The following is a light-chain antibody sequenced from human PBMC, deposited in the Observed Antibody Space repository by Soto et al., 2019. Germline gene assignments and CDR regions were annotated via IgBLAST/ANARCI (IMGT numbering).Light chain of an antibody. Sequence: QSALTQPASVSGSPGQSITISCTGTNSDIGAYNYVSWYQHHPGKAPKLIIYEVRNRPSGISSRFSGSRSGNTASLTISGLQSEDEGDYYCSAYTARSTLVFGGGTQLTVL. V-gene: IGLV2-14*01. CDR3: SAYTARSTLV. CDR2: EVR. J-gene: IGLJ3*02. CDR1: NSDIGAYNY.